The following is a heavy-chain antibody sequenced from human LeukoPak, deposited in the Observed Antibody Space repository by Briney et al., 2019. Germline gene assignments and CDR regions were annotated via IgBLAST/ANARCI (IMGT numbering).Heavy chain of an antibody. CDR2: INPNSGGT. CDR3: ARDLSRYYYDSSGLPKGAYNWFDP. J-gene: IGHJ5*02. V-gene: IGHV1-2*02. Sequence: ASVKVSCKASGYTFTGYYMHWARQAPGQGLEWMGWINPNSGGTNYAQKFQGRVTMTRDTSISTAYMELSRLRSDDTAVYYCARDLSRYYYDSSGLPKGAYNWFDPWGQGTLVTVSS. D-gene: IGHD3-22*01. CDR1: GYTFTGYY.